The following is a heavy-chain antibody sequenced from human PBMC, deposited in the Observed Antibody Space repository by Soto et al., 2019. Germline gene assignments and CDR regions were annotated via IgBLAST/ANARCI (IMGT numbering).Heavy chain of an antibody. CDR3: AQKGGGDRILDY. Sequence: GSGPTLVNPTQTLTLTCTFSGFSLSASGVGVGWIRQPPGKALEWLAIIYWDDAKHYSPSLKSSLTITKDTSKNQVVLTMTNMDPVDTATYYWAQKGGGDRILDYWGQGTLVTVSS. J-gene: IGHJ4*02. CDR1: GFSLSASGVG. D-gene: IGHD3-16*01. CDR2: IYWDDAK. V-gene: IGHV2-5*02.